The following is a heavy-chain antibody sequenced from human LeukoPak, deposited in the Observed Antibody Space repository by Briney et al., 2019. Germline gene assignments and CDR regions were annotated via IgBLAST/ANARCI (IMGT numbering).Heavy chain of an antibody. D-gene: IGHD2-8*02. CDR2: IYPNTGGT. Sequence: GASVKVSCNTSGYSFTNYHMHWVRLAPGQGLEWMGHIYPNTGGTSYAQRFQGRVTMTSDTSVSTVYMELSSLISDDTAVYYCARDPRDTGGSYDSWGQGTLLTVSS. CDR3: ARDPRDTGGSYDS. CDR1: GYSFTNYH. V-gene: IGHV1-2*06. J-gene: IGHJ5*01.